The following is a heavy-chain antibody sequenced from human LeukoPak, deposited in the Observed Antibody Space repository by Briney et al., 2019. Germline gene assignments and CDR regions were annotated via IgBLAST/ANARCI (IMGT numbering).Heavy chain of an antibody. J-gene: IGHJ5*02. V-gene: IGHV1-18*01. Sequence: RASVKVSCKASGYTFTSYGISWVRQAPGRGLEWMGWISAYNGNTNYAQRLQGRVTMTTDTSTSTAYMELRSLRSDDTAVYYCARGCSSTSCYRWFDPWGQGTLVTVSS. D-gene: IGHD2-2*01. CDR1: GYTFTSYG. CDR3: ARGCSSTSCYRWFDP. CDR2: ISAYNGNT.